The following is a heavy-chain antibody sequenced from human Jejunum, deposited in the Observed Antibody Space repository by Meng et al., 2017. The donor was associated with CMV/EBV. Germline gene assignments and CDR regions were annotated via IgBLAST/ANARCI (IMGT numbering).Heavy chain of an antibody. CDR2: INHSGST. CDR3: ARVGGAQHGDFDF. CDR1: GESFSGYY. J-gene: IGHJ4*02. Sequence: QVQLPPWGSGLFKPAVTLSLPCTVNGESFSGYYWTWIRQPPGQGLEWIGEINHSGSTNYNPSLKSRVTILVDTSKRQFSLRLSFVTAADTAVYYCARVGGAQHGDFDFWGQGTLVTVSS. D-gene: IGHD4-17*01. V-gene: IGHV4-34*01.